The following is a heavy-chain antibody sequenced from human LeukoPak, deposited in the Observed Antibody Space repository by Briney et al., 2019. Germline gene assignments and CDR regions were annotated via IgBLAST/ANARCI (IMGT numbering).Heavy chain of an antibody. Sequence: GXXLRLSCAASGFTFSGSAIHWVRQASGRGLEWVGRIRTKPNSYATAYEASLKGRFTISRDDSKNTAYLQMNSLKTEDTAVYYCTREGMYWGQGTLVTVSS. V-gene: IGHV3-73*01. CDR3: TREGMY. J-gene: IGHJ4*02. D-gene: IGHD3-10*01. CDR2: IRTKPNSYAT. CDR1: GFTFSGSA.